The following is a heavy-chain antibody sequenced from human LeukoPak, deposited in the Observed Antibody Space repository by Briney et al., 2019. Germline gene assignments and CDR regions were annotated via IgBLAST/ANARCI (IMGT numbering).Heavy chain of an antibody. V-gene: IGHV3-23*01. D-gene: IGHD4-17*01. CDR3: AKRARTVTTLIDY. CDR1: GFAFSNYA. CDR2: ISGSGGST. Sequence: GGSLRLSCAASGFAFSNYAMSWVRQAPGKGLEWVSGISGSGGSTYSANSVKGRFTISRDNSKNTLYLQMNSLRADDTAVYYCAKRARTVTTLIDYRGQGTLVTVSS. J-gene: IGHJ4*02.